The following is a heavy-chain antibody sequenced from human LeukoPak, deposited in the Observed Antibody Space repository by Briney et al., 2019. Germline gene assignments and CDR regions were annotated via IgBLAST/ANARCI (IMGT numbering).Heavy chain of an antibody. D-gene: IGHD3-10*01. J-gene: IGHJ4*02. CDR1: GGSISSDGYY. CDR2: IYCSGST. CDR3: ARDEETGMNY. V-gene: IGHV4-30-4*01. Sequence: SQTLSLTCTVSGGSISSDGYYWSWIRQPPGKGLEWIGYIYCSGSTFYNPSLKSRLTISVDTSKNQFSLKLSSVTAADTAVYYCARDEETGMNYWGQGTLVTVSS.